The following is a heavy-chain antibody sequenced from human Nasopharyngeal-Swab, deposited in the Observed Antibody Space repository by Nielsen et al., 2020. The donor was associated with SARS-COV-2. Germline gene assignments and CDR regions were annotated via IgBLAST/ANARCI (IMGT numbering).Heavy chain of an antibody. CDR3: AGGNSADH. V-gene: IGHV3-7*03. J-gene: IGHJ4*02. CDR1: GFTFSSYW. Sequence: GRSLKISCAASGFTFSSYWMSWVRQAPGKGLEWVANIKEDGSEKYYVDSVKGRFTISRDNAKNSLYLQMNSLRAEDTAVYYCAGGNSADHWGQGTLVTVSS. D-gene: IGHD4-23*01. CDR2: IKEDGSEK.